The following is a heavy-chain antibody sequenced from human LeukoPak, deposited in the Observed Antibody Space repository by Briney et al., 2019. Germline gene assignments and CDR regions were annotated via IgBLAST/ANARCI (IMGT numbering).Heavy chain of an antibody. Sequence: ASVKVSCKASGYTFIGYYMHWVRQAPGQGLEWMGWINPNSGGTNYAQKFQGRVTMTRDTSISTAYMELSRLRSDDTAVYYCARDLDLIAAADGIDYWGQGTLVTVSS. CDR3: ARDLDLIAAADGIDY. D-gene: IGHD6-13*01. V-gene: IGHV1-2*02. CDR1: GYTFIGYY. CDR2: INPNSGGT. J-gene: IGHJ4*02.